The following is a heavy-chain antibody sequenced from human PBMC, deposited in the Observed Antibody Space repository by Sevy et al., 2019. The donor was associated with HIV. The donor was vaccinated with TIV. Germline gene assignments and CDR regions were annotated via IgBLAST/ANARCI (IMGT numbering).Heavy chain of an antibody. J-gene: IGHJ4*02. CDR3: TRWKGLQSIFDY. D-gene: IGHD1-1*01. V-gene: IGHV3-49*04. Sequence: GGSLRLSCTTSGSTFGDYAMNWVRQAPGKGLEWVAFLKSKADGGTVDHAASVKGRFTISRDDSKSIAYLQMNDLTTEDTGVYHCTRWKGLQSIFDYWGQGALVTVSS. CDR1: GSTFGDYA. CDR2: LKSKADGGTV.